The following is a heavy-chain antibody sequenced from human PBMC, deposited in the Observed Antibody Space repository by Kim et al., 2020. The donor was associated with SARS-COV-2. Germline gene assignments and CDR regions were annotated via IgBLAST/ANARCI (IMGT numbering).Heavy chain of an antibody. CDR1: GFPFSSYW. CDR2: IEKDGATT. Sequence: GGSLRLSCAASGFPFSSYWMHWVRQAPGKGLVWVSNIEKDGATTNYADSVKGRFTISRDNAKSTLYLRMDSLRPEDTAVYYCARDNYGFDVWGQGTSVTVSS. D-gene: IGHD3-10*01. J-gene: IGHJ6*02. V-gene: IGHV3-74*01. CDR3: ARDNYGFDV.